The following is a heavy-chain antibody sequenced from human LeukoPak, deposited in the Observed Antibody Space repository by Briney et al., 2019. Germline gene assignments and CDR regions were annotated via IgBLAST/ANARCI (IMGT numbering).Heavy chain of an antibody. D-gene: IGHD5-18*01. CDR3: ARGGFTYGPATLGALDI. Sequence: GGSLRLSCAASGFTFSDYSMNWIRQAPGKGLEWVSYISSSSSPIYYADSVKGRFTISRDNAKNSLYLQMNRVRAEDSAVYYCARGGFTYGPATLGALDIWGQGTMVPVSS. CDR2: ISSSSSPI. J-gene: IGHJ3*02. CDR1: GFTFSDYS. V-gene: IGHV3-48*01.